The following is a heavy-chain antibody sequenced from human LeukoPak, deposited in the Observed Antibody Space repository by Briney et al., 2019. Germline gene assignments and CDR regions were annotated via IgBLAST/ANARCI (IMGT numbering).Heavy chain of an antibody. V-gene: IGHV4-39*07. Sequence: PSETLSLTCTVSGGSISSSSYYWGWIRQPPGKGLEWIGSIYYSGSTNYNPSLKSRVTMSVDTSKNQFSLRLRSVTAADTAVYYCARFGVLTGDAFDIWGQGAMVTVSS. CDR1: GGSISSSSYY. CDR3: ARFGVLTGDAFDI. J-gene: IGHJ3*02. D-gene: IGHD7-27*01. CDR2: IYYSGST.